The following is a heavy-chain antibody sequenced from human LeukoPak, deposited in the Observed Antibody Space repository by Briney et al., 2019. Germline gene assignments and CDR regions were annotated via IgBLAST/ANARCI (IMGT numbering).Heavy chain of an antibody. V-gene: IGHV1-46*01. CDR3: ARDGDYYGSGSYSNNWFDP. D-gene: IGHD3-10*01. CDR1: GYTFTSYY. CDR2: FNPSGGST. Sequence: ASVKVSCTASGYTFTSYYMHWVRQAPGQGLEWMGIFNPSGGSTSYAQKFQGRVTMTRDTSTSTVYMELSSLRSEDTAVYYCARDGDYYGSGSYSNNWFDPWGQGTLVTVSS. J-gene: IGHJ5*02.